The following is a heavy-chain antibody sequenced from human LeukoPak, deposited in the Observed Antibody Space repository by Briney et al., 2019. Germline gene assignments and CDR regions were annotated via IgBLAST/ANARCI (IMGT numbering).Heavy chain of an antibody. V-gene: IGHV4-39*01. CDR2: IYYSGST. Sequence: SETLSLTCTVSGGSISSSSYYWGWIRQPPGKGLEWIGSIYYSGSTYYNPSLKSRVTISVDTSKNQFSLKLSSVTAADTAVYYCARKYYDFWSGYSNWFDPWGQGTLVTVSS. CDR1: GGSISSSSYY. CDR3: ARKYYDFWSGYSNWFDP. D-gene: IGHD3-3*01. J-gene: IGHJ5*02.